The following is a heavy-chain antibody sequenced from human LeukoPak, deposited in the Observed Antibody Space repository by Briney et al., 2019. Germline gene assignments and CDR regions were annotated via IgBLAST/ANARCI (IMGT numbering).Heavy chain of an antibody. J-gene: IGHJ4*02. D-gene: IGHD1-26*01. V-gene: IGHV1-69*04. Sequence: SVKVSCKASGGTFSSYAISWVRQAPGQGLEWMGRIIPILGIANYAQKFQGRVTITADKSTSTAYMELSSLRSEDTAVYYCATGNGSYEAGLHYWGQGTLVTVSP. CDR1: GGTFSSYA. CDR2: IIPILGIA. CDR3: ATGNGSYEAGLHY.